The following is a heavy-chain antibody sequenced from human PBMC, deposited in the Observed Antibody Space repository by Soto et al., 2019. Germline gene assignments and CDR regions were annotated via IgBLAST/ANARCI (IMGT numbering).Heavy chain of an antibody. CDR1: GGTFSSYT. V-gene: IGHV1-69*08. CDR2: IIPILGIA. J-gene: IGHJ5*02. CDR3: ARDYCSSTSCDYNWFDP. Sequence: QVQLVQSGAEVKKPGSSVKVSCKASGGTFSSYTISWVRQAPGQGLEWMGRIIPILGIANYAQKFQGTVTITADKSTSTAYMELSSLRSEDTAVYYCARDYCSSTSCDYNWFDPWGQGTLVTVSS. D-gene: IGHD2-2*01.